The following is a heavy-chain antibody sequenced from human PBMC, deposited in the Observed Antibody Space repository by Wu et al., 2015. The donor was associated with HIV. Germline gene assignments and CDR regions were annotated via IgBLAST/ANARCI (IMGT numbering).Heavy chain of an antibody. CDR2: IIPMLGIA. CDR1: GDTFKYYA. V-gene: IGHV1-69*09. Sequence: QVQLVQSGAEVKKPGSSVKVSCKTSGDTFKYYAMNWVRQAPGQGLEWMGRIIPMLGIANYAQIFKGRFTITADRFTNTAYMELSSLRSDDTAVYYCARVDPIAGYYLDYWGQGTLVTVSS. J-gene: IGHJ4*02. D-gene: IGHD3-9*01. CDR3: ARVDPIAGYYLDY.